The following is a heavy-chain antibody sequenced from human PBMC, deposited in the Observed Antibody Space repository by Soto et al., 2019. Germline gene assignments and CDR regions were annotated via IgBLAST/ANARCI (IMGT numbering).Heavy chain of an antibody. CDR2: IIPIFGTA. Sequence: QVQLVQSGAEVKKPGSSVKVSCKASGGTFSSYAISWVRQAPGQGLEWMGGIIPIFGTANYAQKFQGRVTITADESTSTAYMELSSLRSEDTAVYYCARDPSQYCTNGVCYYYWGQGNLVTVSS. CDR1: GGTFSSYA. CDR3: ARDPSQYCTNGVCYYY. V-gene: IGHV1-69*12. J-gene: IGHJ4*02. D-gene: IGHD2-8*01.